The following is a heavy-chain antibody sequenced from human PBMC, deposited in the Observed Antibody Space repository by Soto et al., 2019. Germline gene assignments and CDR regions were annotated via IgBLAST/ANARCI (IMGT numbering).Heavy chain of an antibody. CDR2: ISYDGSNK. CDR3: ARDIMPHYYYYYGMDV. D-gene: IGHD1-20*01. Sequence: PGGSLRLSCAASGFTFSSYAMHWVRQAPGKGLEWVAVISYDGSNKYYADSVKGRFTISRDNSKNTLYLQMNSLRAEDTAVYYCARDIMPHYYYYYGMDVWGQGTTVTVS. V-gene: IGHV3-30-3*01. CDR1: GFTFSSYA. J-gene: IGHJ6*02.